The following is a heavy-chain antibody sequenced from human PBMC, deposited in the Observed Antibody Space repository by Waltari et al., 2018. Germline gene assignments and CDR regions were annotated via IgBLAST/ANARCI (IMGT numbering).Heavy chain of an antibody. D-gene: IGHD2-2*01. CDR1: GVTLSSYW. CDR3: ARLGYCSSANCFYGMDV. J-gene: IGHJ6*02. CDR2: IKQDGSQT. Sequence: EVQVVESGGGLVQPGGSLRLSCAASGVTLSSYWMSLVRQAPGKGLEWLTNIKQDGSQTYYVDSVKGRFTISRDNAKNSLFLQMNSLRADDTAVYYCARLGYCSSANCFYGMDVWGQGTTVTVSS. V-gene: IGHV3-7*01.